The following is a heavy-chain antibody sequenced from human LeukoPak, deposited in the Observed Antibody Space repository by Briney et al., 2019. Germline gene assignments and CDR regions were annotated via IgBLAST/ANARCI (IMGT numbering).Heavy chain of an antibody. Sequence: GGSLRLSCAASGFTVSSSYMSWVRQAPGKGLEWVSVIYSGGSTYYADSVKGRFTISRDNSKNTLYLQMNSLRAEDTAVYYCARSFNLHPFDYWGQGTLVTVSS. CDR2: IYSGGST. J-gene: IGHJ4*02. CDR3: ARSFNLHPFDY. V-gene: IGHV3-66*02. CDR1: GFTVSSSY. D-gene: IGHD1-14*01.